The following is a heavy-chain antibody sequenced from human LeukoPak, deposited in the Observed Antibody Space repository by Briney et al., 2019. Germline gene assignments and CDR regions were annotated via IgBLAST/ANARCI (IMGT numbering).Heavy chain of an antibody. CDR1: GYRFTNYW. V-gene: IGHV5-51*01. D-gene: IGHD6-19*01. J-gene: IGHJ4*02. Sequence: GESLKISCKGSGYRFTNYWIGWVRPMPGKGLEWMGIIYPGDSNTRYSPSFQGQVTISADKSISTAYLQWSSLKASDTAMYYCARHEKAVAVDYWGQGTLVTVSS. CDR3: ARHEKAVAVDY. CDR2: IYPGDSNT.